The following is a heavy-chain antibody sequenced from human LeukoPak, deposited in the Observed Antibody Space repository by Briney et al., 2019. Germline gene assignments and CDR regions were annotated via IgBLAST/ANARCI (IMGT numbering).Heavy chain of an antibody. V-gene: IGHV4-30-4*01. CDR2: IYYSGST. Sequence: SETLSLTCTVSGGSISSGDYYWSWIRQPPGKGLEWIGYIYYSGSTYYNPSLKSRVTISVDTSKNQFSLKLSSVTAADTAVYYCATMFYDSSGYYNGYFDHWGQGTLVTVSS. CDR1: GGSISSGDYY. D-gene: IGHD3-22*01. CDR3: ATMFYDSSGYYNGYFDH. J-gene: IGHJ4*02.